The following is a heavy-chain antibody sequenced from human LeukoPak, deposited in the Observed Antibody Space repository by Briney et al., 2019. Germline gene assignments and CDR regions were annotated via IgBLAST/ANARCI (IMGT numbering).Heavy chain of an antibody. CDR1: GGTFSSYA. V-gene: IGHV1-69*04. CDR3: ERTAYDILTGYFGGSSDWFDP. J-gene: IGHJ5*02. Sequence: ASVKVSCKASGGTFSSYAISWVRQAPGQWLEWMGRIIPILGIANYAQKFQGRVTITADKSTSTAYMELSSLRSEDTAVYYCERTAYDILTGYFGGSSDWFDPWGQGTLVTVSS. CDR2: IIPILGIA. D-gene: IGHD3-9*01.